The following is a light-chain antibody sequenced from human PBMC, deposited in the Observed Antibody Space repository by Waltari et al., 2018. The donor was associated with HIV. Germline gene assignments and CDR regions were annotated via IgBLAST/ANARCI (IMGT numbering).Light chain of an antibody. CDR1: KLESNY. J-gene: IGLJ2*01. V-gene: IGLV3-1*01. CDR3: QAWDSKTVF. Sequence: SYELTQSPSVSVSPGQTVIITCSGDKLESNYVCWYQQKPGQSPVLVLYQDTKRPSWIPERFSGSNSGNTATLTISGTQALDEADYYCQAWDSKTVFFGGGTEVTVL. CDR2: QDT.